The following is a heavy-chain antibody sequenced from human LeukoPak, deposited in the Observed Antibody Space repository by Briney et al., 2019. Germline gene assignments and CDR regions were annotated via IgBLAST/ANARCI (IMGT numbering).Heavy chain of an antibody. CDR3: AREYSSSWYYFDY. CDR1: EYTFTGYN. CDR2: INPNSGDT. V-gene: IGHV1-2*02. Sequence: ASVKVSCKASEYTFTGYNMHWVRQAPGQGLEWMGWINPNSGDTNYAQRFQGRVTMTRDTSISTAYMKLSTLKSDDTAVYYCAREYSSSWYYFDYWGQGTLVTVSS. D-gene: IGHD6-13*01. J-gene: IGHJ4*02.